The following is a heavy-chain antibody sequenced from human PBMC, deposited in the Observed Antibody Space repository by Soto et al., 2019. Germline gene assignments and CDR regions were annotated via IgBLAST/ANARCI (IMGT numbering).Heavy chain of an antibody. D-gene: IGHD2-8*01. J-gene: IGHJ4*02. V-gene: IGHV3-72*01. CDR1: GFIFSDHH. CDR3: ARLMGTSFDL. CDR2: ARNGAHSYTT. Sequence: PVGSLRLSCAASGFIFSDHHMDWVRQPPGKGLEWVGRARNGAHSYTTAYAASVKGRFAISRDDSKNSLSLQMNSLKTEDTAVYFCARLMGTSFDLWGPGTLVTVSS.